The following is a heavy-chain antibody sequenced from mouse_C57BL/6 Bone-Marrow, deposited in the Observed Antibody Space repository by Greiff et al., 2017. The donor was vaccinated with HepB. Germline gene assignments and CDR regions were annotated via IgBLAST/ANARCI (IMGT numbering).Heavy chain of an antibody. CDR3: ARRKSYYYGSFYYAMDY. CDR2: INPSTGGT. Sequence: VQLKESGPELVKPGASVKISCKASGYSFTGYYMNWVKQSPEKSLEWIGEINPSTGGTTYNQKFKAKATLTVDKSSSTAYMQLKSLTSEDSAVYYCARRKSYYYGSFYYAMDYWGQGTSVTVSS. J-gene: IGHJ4*01. CDR1: GYSFTGYY. V-gene: IGHV1-42*01. D-gene: IGHD1-1*01.